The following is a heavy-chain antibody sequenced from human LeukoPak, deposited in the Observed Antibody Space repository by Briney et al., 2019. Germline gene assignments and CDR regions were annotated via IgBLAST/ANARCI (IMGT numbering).Heavy chain of an antibody. CDR1: GFTFATYD. CDR2: ISGNGRGT. J-gene: IGHJ4*02. D-gene: IGHD3-22*01. V-gene: IGHV3-23*01. Sequence: GGSLRLSCAASGFTFATYDMSWVRQAPGKGLEWVSAISGNGRGTYYADSVRGRFNISRDNSNNMVYLQMNSLRAEGTALYFCAKETFYYDGTGYYHDGYFDHWGQGAQVSVSS. CDR3: AKETFYYDGTGYYHDGYFDH.